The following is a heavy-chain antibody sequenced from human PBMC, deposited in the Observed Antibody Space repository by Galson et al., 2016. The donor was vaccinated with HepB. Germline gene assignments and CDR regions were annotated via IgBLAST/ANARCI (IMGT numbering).Heavy chain of an antibody. CDR2: IHPGDSKT. J-gene: IGHJ4*02. CDR1: GYNFANYW. Sequence: QSGADVKKPGESLKISCKGSGYNFANYWVAWVRQMPGKGLEWMGIIHPGDSKTGYSPSFQGQVTISADKSFRTAYLQWSSLKASDTAMYYCARHKDMSTWDYFDYWGKGTLVTVSP. V-gene: IGHV5-51*01. CDR3: ARHKDMSTWDYFDY. D-gene: IGHD2-15*01.